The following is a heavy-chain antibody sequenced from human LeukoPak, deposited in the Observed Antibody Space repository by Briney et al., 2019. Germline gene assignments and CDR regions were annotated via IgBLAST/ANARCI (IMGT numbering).Heavy chain of an antibody. CDR2: IKQDGNEK. CDR3: ARDQGGALDY. J-gene: IGHJ4*02. Sequence: GGSLRLSCAASGFSFSSYWMAWVRQAPGKGLEWVANIKQDGNEKHSVDSVKGRFTISRDNAKNSAYLQMNSLRAEDTAVYYCARDQGGALDYWGQGILVTVSS. CDR1: GFSFSSYW. D-gene: IGHD3-16*01. V-gene: IGHV3-7*01.